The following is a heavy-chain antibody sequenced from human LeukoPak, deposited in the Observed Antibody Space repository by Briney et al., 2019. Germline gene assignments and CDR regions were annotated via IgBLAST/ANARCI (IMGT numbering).Heavy chain of an antibody. CDR1: GGSISSSSYY. CDR2: IYYSGST. J-gene: IGHJ5*02. Sequence: SETLSLTCTVSGGSISSSSYYWGWLRQPPGKGLEWIGRIYYSGSTYYNPSLKSRVTISVDTSKNQFSLKLSSVNAADTAVYYCARASGFGVVIRSWFDPWGQGTLVTVSS. CDR3: ARASGFGVVIRSWFDP. D-gene: IGHD3-3*01. V-gene: IGHV4-39*07.